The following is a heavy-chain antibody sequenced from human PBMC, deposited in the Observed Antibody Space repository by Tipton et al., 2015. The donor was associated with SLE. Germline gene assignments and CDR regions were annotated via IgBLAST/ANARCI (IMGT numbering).Heavy chain of an antibody. CDR2: ISSSSSTI. V-gene: IGHV3-48*01. CDR3: ARGRRECYFDY. J-gene: IGHJ4*02. Sequence: SLRLSCAASGFTFSTYSMNWVRQAPGKGLEWVSYISSSSSTIYYADSVKGRFTISRDNAKNSLYLQMNSLRAEDTAVYYCARGRRECYFDYWGQGTLVTVSS. CDR1: GFTFSTYS.